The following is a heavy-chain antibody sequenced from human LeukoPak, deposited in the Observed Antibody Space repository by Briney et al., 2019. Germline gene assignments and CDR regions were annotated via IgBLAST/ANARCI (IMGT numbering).Heavy chain of an antibody. CDR2: ISSSSSTI. CDR1: GFTFSACG. J-gene: IGHJ4*02. CDR3: ARVDPRSGGFFSDY. D-gene: IGHD2-15*01. Sequence: GGSLRLSCTTSGFTFSACGMNWVRQAPGKGLEWVSYISSSSSTIYYADSVKGRFTISRDNAKNSLYLQMNSLRTEDTAVYYCARVDPRSGGFFSDYWGQGTLVTVSS. V-gene: IGHV3-48*01.